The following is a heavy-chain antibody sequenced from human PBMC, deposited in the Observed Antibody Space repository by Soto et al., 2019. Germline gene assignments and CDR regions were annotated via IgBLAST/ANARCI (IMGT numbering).Heavy chain of an antibody. V-gene: IGHV1-18*01. CDR1: GYTFTNYG. J-gene: IGHJ5*02. CDR2: INTYNGNT. CDR3: ARGVGSGTYYNHYNWFDR. D-gene: IGHD3-10*01. Sequence: QVQLVQSGAEVKKPGASVKVSCKASGYTFTNYGISWVRQAPGQGLEWMGWINTYNGNTNHAQKLQGRVTMTTDTSTSTACMELTSLRSDDTAVYYCARGVGSGTYYNHYNWFDRWGQGTLVTVSS.